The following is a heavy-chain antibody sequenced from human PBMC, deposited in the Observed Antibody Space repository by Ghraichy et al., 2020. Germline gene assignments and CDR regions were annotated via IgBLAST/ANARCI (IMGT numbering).Heavy chain of an antibody. V-gene: IGHV3-30-3*01. D-gene: IGHD2-2*01. Sequence: GGSLRLSCSASGFTFSNHAMHWLRQAPGKGLEWVAFISRDGTNKDYADSVKVRLTISRENSRNTVYLEMNSLTTEDTAVYYCARMALGYCSRTSCYLGDAFDIWGQGTMVTVSS. CDR1: GFTFSNHA. CDR2: ISRDGTNK. J-gene: IGHJ3*02. CDR3: ARMALGYCSRTSCYLGDAFDI.